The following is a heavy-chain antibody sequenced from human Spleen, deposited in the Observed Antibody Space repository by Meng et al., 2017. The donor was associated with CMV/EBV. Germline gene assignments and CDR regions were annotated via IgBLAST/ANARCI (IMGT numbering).Heavy chain of an antibody. D-gene: IGHD2-15*01. J-gene: IGHJ6*02. CDR3: ARQRGKDLLLPHYYYGMDV. V-gene: IGHV3-11*04. CDR1: GFSFSDYF. CDR2: ISSSGNTI. Sequence: GESLKISCAASGFSFSDYFMIWIRQAPGMGLEWLSYISSSGNTIYYAGSVKGRFTISRDSAKTSVYLQMNSLRDEDTAVYYCARQRGKDLLLPHYYYGMDVWGQGTTVTVSS.